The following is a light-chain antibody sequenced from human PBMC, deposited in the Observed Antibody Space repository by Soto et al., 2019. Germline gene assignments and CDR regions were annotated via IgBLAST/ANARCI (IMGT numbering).Light chain of an antibody. Sequence: QSALTQPVSVSGSPGQSITISCTGTSSDVWSYNLVSWYQQHPGKAPKLMIYEVSKRPSGVSNRFSGSKSGNTASLTISGLQAEDEADYYCCSYAGSSTHYVFGTGTKLTVL. V-gene: IGLV2-23*02. CDR3: CSYAGSSTHYV. J-gene: IGLJ1*01. CDR2: EVS. CDR1: SSDVWSYNL.